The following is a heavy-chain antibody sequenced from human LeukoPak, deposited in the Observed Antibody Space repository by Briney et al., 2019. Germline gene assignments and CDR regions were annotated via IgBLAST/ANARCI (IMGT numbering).Heavy chain of an antibody. V-gene: IGHV1-8*01. J-gene: IGHJ6*02. Sequence: GASVKVSCKASGYTFTSYDINWVRQATGQGLEWMGWMNPNSGNTGYAQKFQGRVTMTRNTSISTAYMELSSLRSEDTAVYYCARAKQYYDFWNGYYRYYYYGMDVWGQGTTVTVSS. CDR1: GYTFTSYD. CDR2: MNPNSGNT. CDR3: ARAKQYYDFWNGYYRYYYYGMDV. D-gene: IGHD3-3*01.